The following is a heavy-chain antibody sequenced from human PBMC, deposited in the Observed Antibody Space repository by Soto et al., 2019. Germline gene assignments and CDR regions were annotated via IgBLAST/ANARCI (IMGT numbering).Heavy chain of an antibody. J-gene: IGHJ4*02. CDR1: GFTFSSYG. Sequence: QVQLVEAGGGVVQPGRSLRLSCAASGFTFSSYGMHWVRQAPGKGLEWVAVISYDGSNKYYADSVKGRFTISRDNSKNTLYLQMNSLRAEDTAVYSCAKDQAGGFGELPGEDWGQGTLVTVSS. V-gene: IGHV3-30*18. D-gene: IGHD3-10*01. CDR3: AKDQAGGFGELPGED. CDR2: ISYDGSNK.